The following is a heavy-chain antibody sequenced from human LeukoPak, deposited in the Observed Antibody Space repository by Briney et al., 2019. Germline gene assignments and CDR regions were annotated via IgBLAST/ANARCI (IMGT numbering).Heavy chain of an antibody. V-gene: IGHV3-7*01. J-gene: IGHJ6*02. Sequence: GGSLRLSCVASGFTCTSYWMSWVRQAPGKGLEWVGLISPDESEKKNVDSVKGRFTISRDNSKNTLDLQMNSLSAEDTAVYYCARDSRYYGSGSYLVPLNYYYYYCMDVWGQGTTVTVSS. CDR1: GFTCTSYW. CDR3: ARDSRYYGSGSYLVPLNYYYYYCMDV. CDR2: ISPDESEK. D-gene: IGHD3-10*01.